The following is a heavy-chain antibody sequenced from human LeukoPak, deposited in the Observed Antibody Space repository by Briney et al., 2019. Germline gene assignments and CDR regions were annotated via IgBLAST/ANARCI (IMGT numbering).Heavy chain of an antibody. CDR2: INPNSGGT. CDR1: GYTFTGYY. CDR3: ARVGGDCSRTSCSRFDP. Sequence: GASVKVSCKASGYTFTGYYMHWVRQAPGQGLEWMGWINPNSGGTNYAQKFQGRVTMTRDTSISTAYMELSRLRSDDTAVYYCARVGGDCSRTSCSRFDPWGQGTLVTVSS. D-gene: IGHD2-2*01. V-gene: IGHV1-2*02. J-gene: IGHJ5*02.